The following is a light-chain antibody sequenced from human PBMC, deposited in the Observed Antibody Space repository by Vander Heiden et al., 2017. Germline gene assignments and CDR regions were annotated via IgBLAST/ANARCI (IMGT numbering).Light chain of an antibody. CDR1: QSLLHINGYNY. CDR3: MQDLHTPT. J-gene: IGKJ2*01. V-gene: IGKV2-28*01. Sequence: VMIQSPLLLSVTPGEPASISCSSSQSLLHINGYNYLDWYLQKPGQSPQLLIFQGSNRASEVPDRFSGSGSGTDFTLRISRVDVEDVGVYYCMQDLHTPTFGQGTRLEIK. CDR2: QGS.